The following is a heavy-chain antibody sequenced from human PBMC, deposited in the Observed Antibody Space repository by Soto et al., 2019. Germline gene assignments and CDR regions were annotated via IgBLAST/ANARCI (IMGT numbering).Heavy chain of an antibody. CDR1: GFTFGDYA. V-gene: IGHV3-49*01. Sequence: GGSLRLSSTASGFTFGDYAMSWFRQAPGKGLEWVGFIRSKAYGGTTEYAASVKGRFTISRDGSKSIAYLQMNSLKTEDTAVYYCTRPFQLLWLGELIDYWGQGTLVTVSS. J-gene: IGHJ4*02. D-gene: IGHD3-10*01. CDR3: TRPFQLLWLGELIDY. CDR2: IRSKAYGGTT.